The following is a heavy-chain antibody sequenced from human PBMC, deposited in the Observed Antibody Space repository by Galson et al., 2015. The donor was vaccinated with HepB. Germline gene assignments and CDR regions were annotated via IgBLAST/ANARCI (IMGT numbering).Heavy chain of an antibody. CDR3: ARGSEGYWPYYYYGMDV. D-gene: IGHD3-22*01. J-gene: IGHJ6*02. Sequence: SLRLSCAASGFTFSSYWMSWVRQAPGKGLEWVANIKQDGSEKYYVDSVKGRFTISRDNAKNSLYLQMNSLRAEDTAVYYCARGSEGYWPYYYYGMDVWGQGTTVTVSS. CDR1: GFTFSSYW. V-gene: IGHV3-7*03. CDR2: IKQDGSEK.